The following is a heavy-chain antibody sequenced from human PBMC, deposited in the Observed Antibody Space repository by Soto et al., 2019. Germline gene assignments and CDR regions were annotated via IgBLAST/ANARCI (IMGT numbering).Heavy chain of an antibody. D-gene: IGHD2-15*01. J-gene: IGHJ5*02. CDR1: GGSISSYY. Sequence: PSETLSLTCTVSGGSISSYYWSWIRQPAGKGLEWIGRIYTSGSTNYNPSLKSRVTMSVDTSKNQFSLKLSSVTAADTAVYYCARARLILAQSRYNWLDPWGQGTMVTVYS. CDR3: ARARLILAQSRYNWLDP. CDR2: IYTSGST. V-gene: IGHV4-4*07.